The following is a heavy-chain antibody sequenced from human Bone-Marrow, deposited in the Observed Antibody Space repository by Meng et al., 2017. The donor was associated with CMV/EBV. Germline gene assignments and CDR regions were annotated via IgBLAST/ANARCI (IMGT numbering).Heavy chain of an antibody. Sequence: ASVKVSCKASGYTFTSYYMHWVRQAPGQGLEWMGIINPSGGSTSYAQKFQGRVTMTRDTSTSTVYMELSSLRAEDTAVYYCAKDREYYDFWSGYSYYYGMDVWGQGTTVTVSS. CDR3: AKDREYYDFWSGYSYYYGMDV. CDR2: INPSGGST. V-gene: IGHV1-46*01. D-gene: IGHD3-3*01. CDR1: GYTFTSYY. J-gene: IGHJ6*02.